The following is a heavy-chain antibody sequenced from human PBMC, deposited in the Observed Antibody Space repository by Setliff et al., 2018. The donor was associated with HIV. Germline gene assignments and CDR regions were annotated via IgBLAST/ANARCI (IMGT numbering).Heavy chain of an antibody. CDR3: ARSDYYDSSGYSWFDP. J-gene: IGHJ5*02. Sequence: SVKVSCKASGGTFSSYAISWVRQAPGQGLEWMGGIIPIFGTANYAQKFQGRVTITADESTSTAYMGLSSLRSEDTAVYYCARSDYYDSSGYSWFDPWGQGTLVTVSS. CDR1: GGTFSSYA. D-gene: IGHD3-22*01. V-gene: IGHV1-69*13. CDR2: IIPIFGTA.